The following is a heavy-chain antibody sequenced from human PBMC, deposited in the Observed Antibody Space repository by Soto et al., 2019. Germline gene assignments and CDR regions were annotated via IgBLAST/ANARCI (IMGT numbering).Heavy chain of an antibody. J-gene: IGHJ4*02. CDR2: IYYSGST. CDR1: GGSISSSSYY. Sequence: PSETLSLTCTVSGGSISSSSYYWGWIRQPPGKGLEWIGSIYYSGSTYYNPSLKSRVTISVDTSKNQFSLKLSSVTAADTAAYYCARHPAGYSGRYFDYWGQGTLVTVSS. D-gene: IGHD1-26*01. CDR3: ARHPAGYSGRYFDY. V-gene: IGHV4-39*01.